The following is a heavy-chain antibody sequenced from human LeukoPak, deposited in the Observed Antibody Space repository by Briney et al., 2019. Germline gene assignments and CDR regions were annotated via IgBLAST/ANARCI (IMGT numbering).Heavy chain of an antibody. CDR3: ARETEKQWQY. V-gene: IGHV4-61*02. CDR1: GGSISSGSYY. CDR2: IYSSGST. J-gene: IGHJ3*01. Sequence: SETLSLTCTVSGGSISSGSYYWSWIRQPAGKGLEWIGRIYSSGSTYYNPSLKSRVTISVDTSKNQFSLTLSSVTAADTAVYYCARETEKQWQYWGQGTLVTVSS. D-gene: IGHD6-19*01.